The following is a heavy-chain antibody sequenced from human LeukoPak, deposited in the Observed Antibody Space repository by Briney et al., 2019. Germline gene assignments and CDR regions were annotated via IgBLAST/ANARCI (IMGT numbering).Heavy chain of an antibody. CDR3: ARLVAVAGVFDY. V-gene: IGHV4-39*02. CDR2: IYYSGST. Sequence: SETLSLTCTVSGGFISSSSYYWGWIRQPPGKGLEWIGNIYYSGSTYYNPSLKSRVTISVDTSKNHFSLKLSSVTAADTAVYYCARLVAVAGVFDYWGQGTLVTVSS. J-gene: IGHJ4*02. CDR1: GGFISSSSYY. D-gene: IGHD6-19*01.